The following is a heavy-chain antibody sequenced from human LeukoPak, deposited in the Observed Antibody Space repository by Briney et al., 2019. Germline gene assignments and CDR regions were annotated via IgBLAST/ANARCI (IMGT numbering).Heavy chain of an antibody. CDR2: ISAYNGNT. CDR1: GYTFTSYA. V-gene: IGHV1-18*04. CDR3: ARVSITMVRGVLDWFDP. Sequence: ASVKVSCKASGYTFTSYAIHWVRQAPGQGLEWMGWISAYNGNTNYAQKLQGRVTMTTDTSTSTAYMELRSLRSDDTAVYYCARVSITMVRGVLDWFDPWGQGTLVTVSS. D-gene: IGHD3-10*01. J-gene: IGHJ5*02.